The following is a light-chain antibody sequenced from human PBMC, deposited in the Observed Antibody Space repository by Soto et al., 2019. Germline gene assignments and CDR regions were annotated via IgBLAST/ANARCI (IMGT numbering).Light chain of an antibody. CDR2: AAS. CDR3: QQLKSYLL. Sequence: GDRVTITCRASRGICNYSAWYQQKPGKAPKLMVYAASMLQSGVPSRFSGSGSGTEFTLTISSLQHEDFATYYCQQLKSYLLFDPGTKVDIK. V-gene: IGKV1-9*01. J-gene: IGKJ3*01. CDR1: RGICNY.